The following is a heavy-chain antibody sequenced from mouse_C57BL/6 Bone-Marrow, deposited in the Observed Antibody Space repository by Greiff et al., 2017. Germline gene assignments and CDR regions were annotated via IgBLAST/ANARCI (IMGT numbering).Heavy chain of an antibody. CDR1: GYTFTDYE. Sequence: QVHVKQSGAELVRPGASVTLSCKASGYTFTDYEMHWVKQTPVHGLEWIGAIDPETGGTAYNQKFKGKAILTADKSSSTAYMELRSLTSEDSAVYCCTVTTVVADYWGQGTTLTVSS. V-gene: IGHV1-15*01. D-gene: IGHD1-1*01. CDR3: TVTTVVADY. J-gene: IGHJ2*01. CDR2: IDPETGGT.